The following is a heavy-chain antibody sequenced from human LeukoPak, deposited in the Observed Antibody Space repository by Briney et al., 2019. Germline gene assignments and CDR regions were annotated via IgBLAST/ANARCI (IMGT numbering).Heavy chain of an antibody. V-gene: IGHV5-51*01. J-gene: IGHJ6*03. CDR1: GYSFTSHW. D-gene: IGHD3-22*01. CDR2: IYPGDSDT. Sequence: GESLKISCKGSGYSFTSHWIGWVRQMPGKGLEWMGIIYPGDSDTRYSPSFQGQVTISADKSISTAYLQWSSLKASDTAMYYCARHVGPGIDYYDSSGYRPPYYMDVWGKGTTVTVSS. CDR3: ARHVGPGIDYYDSSGYRPPYYMDV.